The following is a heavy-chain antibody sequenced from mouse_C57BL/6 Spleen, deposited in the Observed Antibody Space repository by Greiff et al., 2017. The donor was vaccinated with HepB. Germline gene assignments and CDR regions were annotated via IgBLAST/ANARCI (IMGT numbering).Heavy chain of an antibody. D-gene: IGHD1-1*01. CDR2: IYPRSGNT. J-gene: IGHJ2*01. CDR1: GYTFTSYG. V-gene: IGHV1-81*01. Sequence: QVQLKESGAELARPGASVKLSCKASGYTFTSYGISWVKQRTGQGLEWIGEIYPRSGNTYYNEKFKGKATLTADKSSSTAYMELRSLTSEDSAVYFCARLDYYGSLYYFDYWGQGTTLTVSS. CDR3: ARLDYYGSLYYFDY.